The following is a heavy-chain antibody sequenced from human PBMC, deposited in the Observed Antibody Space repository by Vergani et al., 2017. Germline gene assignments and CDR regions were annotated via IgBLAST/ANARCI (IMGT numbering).Heavy chain of an antibody. CDR3: ARDGGEYDKDALDV. Sequence: QVQLQESGPGLVKSSETLSLTCSVSFDSIRNLYCNWIRQPPGKGLEWIGSIHYSENTNYNPSLKTRVTISVDTSKNQFSLTLTSVTAADTAVYYCARDGGEYDKDALDVWGQGTKVTGTS. J-gene: IGHJ3*01. CDR1: FDSIRNLY. V-gene: IGHV4-59*11. CDR2: IHYSENT. D-gene: IGHD2-21*01.